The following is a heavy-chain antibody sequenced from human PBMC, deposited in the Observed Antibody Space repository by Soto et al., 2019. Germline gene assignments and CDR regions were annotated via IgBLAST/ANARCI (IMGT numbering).Heavy chain of an antibody. CDR1: GFTFSNAW. Sequence: GGSLRLSCAASGFTFSNAWMNWVRQAPGKGLEWVGRIKSKADGGTTDYAAPVKGRFTISRDDSKNTLYLQMNSLKTEDTAVYYCTTDYSDSNGYYTFGYSGQGTLLTVSS. J-gene: IGHJ1*01. CDR2: IKSKADGGTT. V-gene: IGHV3-15*07. CDR3: TTDYSDSNGYYTFGY. D-gene: IGHD3-22*01.